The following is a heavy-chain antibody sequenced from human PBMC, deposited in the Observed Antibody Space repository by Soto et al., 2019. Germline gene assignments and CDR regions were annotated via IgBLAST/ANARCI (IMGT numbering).Heavy chain of an antibody. V-gene: IGHV4-61*08. CDR3: ARRYGGNFDY. Sequence: SETLSLTCAVSGGSISSGGYSWSWIRQPPGKGLEWIGYIYYSGSTNYNPSLKSRVTISVDTSKNQFSLKLSSVTAADTAVYYCARRYGGNFDYSGQGTLVTVSS. J-gene: IGHJ4*02. D-gene: IGHD1-26*01. CDR1: GGSISSGGYS. CDR2: IYYSGST.